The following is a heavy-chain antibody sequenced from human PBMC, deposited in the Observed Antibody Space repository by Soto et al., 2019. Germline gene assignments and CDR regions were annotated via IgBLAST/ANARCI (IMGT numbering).Heavy chain of an antibody. Sequence: EVQLVESGGGLVKPGGSPRLSCVGSAFIFSDHSMNWVRQAPGKGLEWVTSIGDTGTFIYYADSVKGRFTISRDNAKNSLFLQMDSLRPEDTAVYYCARDQRYLRQGYSDYWRQGTLVTVSS. D-gene: IGHD4-4*01. J-gene: IGHJ4*02. V-gene: IGHV3-21*01. CDR3: ARDQRYLRQGYSDY. CDR1: AFIFSDHS. CDR2: IGDTGTFI.